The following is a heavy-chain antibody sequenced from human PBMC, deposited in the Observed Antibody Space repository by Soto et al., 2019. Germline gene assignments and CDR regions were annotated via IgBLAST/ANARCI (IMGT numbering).Heavy chain of an antibody. J-gene: IGHJ5*02. CDR2: ISDDGSSK. V-gene: IGHV3-30-3*01. D-gene: IGHD4-17*01. Sequence: PGGSLRLSCAASGFIFSSFAMHWVRQAPGKGLEWVAFISDDGSSKYYADSVKGRFTISRDNSNNTLYLQMNSLSAEDTAVYYCARADLTVTLSVFDPWGQGTLVTVSS. CDR1: GFIFSSFA. CDR3: ARADLTVTLSVFDP.